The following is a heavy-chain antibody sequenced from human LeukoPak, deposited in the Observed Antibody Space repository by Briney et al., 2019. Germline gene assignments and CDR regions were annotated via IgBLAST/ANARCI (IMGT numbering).Heavy chain of an antibody. CDR3: SRGRTRFDY. CDR2: IRSKGSGGTT. CDR1: GLIFGDYA. J-gene: IGHJ4*02. Sequence: GGSLILSCSAPGLIFGDYAMTWVRQAPGKGLEWVGFIRSKGSGGTTEYDASVKGRFAFSRNDSESIAYLQMNSLKAEDTAVYYCSRGRTRFDYWGQGTLVTVSS. D-gene: IGHD1-7*01. V-gene: IGHV3-49*04.